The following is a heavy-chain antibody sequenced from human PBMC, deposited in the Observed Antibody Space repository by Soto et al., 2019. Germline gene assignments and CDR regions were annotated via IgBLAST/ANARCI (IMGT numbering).Heavy chain of an antibody. CDR2: IYPGDSDT. V-gene: IGHV5-51*01. Sequence: PGESLKISCKGSGYSFTSYWIGWVRQMPGKGLEWMGIIYPGDSDTRYSPSIQGQVTISADKSISTAYLQWSSLKASDTAMYYCARLTRLVQGHYYFDYWGQGTLVTVSS. CDR1: GYSFTSYW. D-gene: IGHD2-15*01. J-gene: IGHJ4*02. CDR3: ARLTRLVQGHYYFDY.